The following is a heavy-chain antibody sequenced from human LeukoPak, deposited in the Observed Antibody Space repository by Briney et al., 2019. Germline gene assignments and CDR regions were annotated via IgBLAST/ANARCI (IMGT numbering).Heavy chain of an antibody. CDR2: INSDGSST. CDR1: GFTFSSYW. CDR3: ARDLSGSGSYHDY. Sequence: GGSLRLSCAASGFTFSSYWVHWVRQAPGKGLVWVSRINSDGSSTSYADSLKGRFTISRDNAKKPLYLQMNSLRAEDTAVYYCARDLSGSGSYHDYWGQGTLVTVSS. J-gene: IGHJ4*02. D-gene: IGHD3-10*01. V-gene: IGHV3-74*01.